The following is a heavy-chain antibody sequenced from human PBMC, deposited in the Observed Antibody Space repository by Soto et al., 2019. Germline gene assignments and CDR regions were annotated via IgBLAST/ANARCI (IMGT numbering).Heavy chain of an antibody. D-gene: IGHD3-10*02. Sequence: PGGSLRLSCAASGFIFDDYAMHWFRQVPGRGLEWVSGISWHSRSVAYADSVKGRFTISRDSANLYLQMNSLRSEDSALYYCAKGADMLDYYYFMDVWGKGTTVTVSS. CDR3: AKGADMLDYYYFMDV. J-gene: IGHJ6*03. CDR1: GFIFDDYA. V-gene: IGHV3-9*01. CDR2: ISWHSRSV.